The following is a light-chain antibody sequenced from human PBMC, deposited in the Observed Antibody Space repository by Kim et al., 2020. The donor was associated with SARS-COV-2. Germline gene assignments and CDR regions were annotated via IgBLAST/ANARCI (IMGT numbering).Light chain of an antibody. CDR2: AAS. V-gene: IGKV1-27*01. Sequence: ASVGDRVTITCRASQGISNYLAWYQQKPGKVPKLLIYAASALQAAVPSRFSGSGSGTDFTLTISSLQPEDVATYYCQKYNSAPRTFGQGTKVDIK. CDR1: QGISNY. CDR3: QKYNSAPRT. J-gene: IGKJ1*01.